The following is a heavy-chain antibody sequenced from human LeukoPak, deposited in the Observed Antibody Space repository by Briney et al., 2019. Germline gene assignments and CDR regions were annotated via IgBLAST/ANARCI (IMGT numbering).Heavy chain of an antibody. CDR1: GYTFTSYY. CDR3: ARDMSDRYYFDY. J-gene: IGHJ4*02. CDR2: INPSGGST. D-gene: IGHD1-14*01. Sequence: ASVKVSCKASGYTFTSYYMRWVRQAPEQGLEWMGIINPSGGSTSYAQKFHGRVTMTRDTSTSTVYMELSSLRSEDTAVYYCARDMSDRYYFDYWGQGTLVTVSS. V-gene: IGHV1-46*01.